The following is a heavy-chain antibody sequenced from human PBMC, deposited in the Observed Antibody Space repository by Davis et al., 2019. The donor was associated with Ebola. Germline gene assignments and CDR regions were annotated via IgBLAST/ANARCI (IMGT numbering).Heavy chain of an antibody. CDR1: GGSISSYY. Sequence: MPSETLSLTCTVSGGSISSYYWSWIRQPPGKGLEWIGYIYYSGSTNYNPSLKSRVTISVDTSKNQFSLKLSSVTAADTAVYYCARHRSVRGPANAPFDYWGQGTLVTVSS. V-gene: IGHV4-59*08. D-gene: IGHD3-10*01. CDR3: ARHRSVRGPANAPFDY. J-gene: IGHJ4*02. CDR2: IYYSGST.